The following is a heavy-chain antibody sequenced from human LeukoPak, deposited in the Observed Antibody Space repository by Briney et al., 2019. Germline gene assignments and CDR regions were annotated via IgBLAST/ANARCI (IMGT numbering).Heavy chain of an antibody. CDR1: GGTFSSYA. J-gene: IGHJ4*02. D-gene: IGHD4-17*01. CDR3: ARDPPYGDYGFDY. CDR2: IIPILGIA. V-gene: IGHV1-69*04. Sequence: ASVKVSCKASGGTFSSYAISWVRQAPGQGLEWMGRIIPILGIANYAQKFQGRVTITADKSTSTAYMELSSLRSEDTAVYYCARDPPYGDYGFDYWGQGTLVTVSS.